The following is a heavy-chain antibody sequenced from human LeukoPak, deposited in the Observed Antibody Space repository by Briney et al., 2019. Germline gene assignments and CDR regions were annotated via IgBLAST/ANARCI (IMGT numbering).Heavy chain of an antibody. J-gene: IGHJ4*02. CDR3: ASLATTVTAVTFDY. V-gene: IGHV1-2*02. D-gene: IGHD4-17*01. Sequence: ASVKVSCKASGGTFSSYAISWVRQAPGQGLEWMGWINPNSGGTNYAQKFQGRVTMTRDTSIGTAYMELSRLRSDDTAVYYCASLATTVTAVTFDYWGQGTLVTVSS. CDR2: INPNSGGT. CDR1: GGTFSSYA.